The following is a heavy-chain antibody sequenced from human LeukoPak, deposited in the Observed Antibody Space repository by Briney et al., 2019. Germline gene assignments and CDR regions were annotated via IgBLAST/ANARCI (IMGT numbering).Heavy chain of an antibody. CDR2: IIPIFGTA. J-gene: IGHJ1*01. V-gene: IGHV1-69*13. CDR1: GGTFSSYA. CDR3: ARGPLKRPERSEYFQH. Sequence: GASVKVSCKASGGTFSSYAISWVRQAPGQGLEWMGGIIPIFGTANYAQKFQGRVTITADESTSTAYMELSSLRSEDTAVYYCARGPLKRPERSEYFQHWGQGTLVTVSS. D-gene: IGHD6-25*01.